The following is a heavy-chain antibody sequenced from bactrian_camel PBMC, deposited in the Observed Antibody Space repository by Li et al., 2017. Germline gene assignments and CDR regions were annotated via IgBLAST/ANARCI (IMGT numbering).Heavy chain of an antibody. Sequence: VQLVESGGGAVEAGGSLRLTCVLPKYTASRYCMAWFRQVVGSEREGVALIDGDGEATYSESVKGRFTVSRDFAQKILHLQMNNLKVEDTAMYYCAADPRCVWCSGLTCIGLPFPYWGRGTQVTVS. V-gene: IGHV3S6*01. J-gene: IGHJ4*01. CDR1: KYTASRYC. CDR3: AADPRCVWCSGLTCIGLPFPY. D-gene: IGHD1*01. CDR2: IDGDGEAT.